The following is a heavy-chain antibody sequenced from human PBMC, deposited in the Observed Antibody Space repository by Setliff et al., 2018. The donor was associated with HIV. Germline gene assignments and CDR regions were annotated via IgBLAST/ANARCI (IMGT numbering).Heavy chain of an antibody. V-gene: IGHV4-61*09. D-gene: IGHD2-15*01. CDR2: IYTSGST. CDR3: AREGWPSDAFDI. Sequence: LSLTCTVSGGSISSGSYYWSWIRQPAGKGLEWIGHIYTSGSTNYNPSLKSRVTISVDTSTNQFSLKLSSVTAADTAVYYCAREGWPSDAFDIWGQGTMVTVSS. CDR1: GGSISSGSYY. J-gene: IGHJ3*02.